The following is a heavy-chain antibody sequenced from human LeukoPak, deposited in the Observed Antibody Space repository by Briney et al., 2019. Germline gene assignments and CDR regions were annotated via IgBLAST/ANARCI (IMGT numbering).Heavy chain of an antibody. D-gene: IGHD4-17*01. Sequence: SETLSLTCTVSGGSISSGGYYWSWIRQPPGKGLEWIGYIYHSGSTYYNPSLKSRVTISVDRSKNQFSLKLSSVTAADTAVYYCARTASLYGDQLNYFDYWGQGTLVTVSS. CDR1: GGSISSGGYY. CDR3: ARTASLYGDQLNYFDY. CDR2: IYHSGST. V-gene: IGHV4-30-2*01. J-gene: IGHJ4*02.